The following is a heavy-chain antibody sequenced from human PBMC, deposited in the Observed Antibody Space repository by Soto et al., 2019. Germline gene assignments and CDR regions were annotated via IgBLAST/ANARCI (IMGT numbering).Heavy chain of an antibody. CDR3: ARQGVGPLHGLVDV. D-gene: IGHD1-26*01. CDR1: GGSISSYY. CDR2: VHHSWGS. Sequence: QVQLQESGPGLVKPSETMSLSCTVSGGSISSYYWSWFRQSPGKRMEWTGYVHHSWGSSYNPSLQSRTAISLDTSKSQFSLKVTSVTATDTAVYYCARQGVGPLHGLVDVWGQGTTVTVSS. V-gene: IGHV4-59*08. J-gene: IGHJ6*02.